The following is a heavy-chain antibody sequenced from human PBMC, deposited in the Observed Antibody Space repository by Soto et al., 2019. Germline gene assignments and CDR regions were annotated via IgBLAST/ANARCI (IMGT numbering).Heavy chain of an antibody. CDR2: ISASSSHK. D-gene: IGHD4-17*01. CDR3: ARLRSDAFDI. CDR1: GFDFSYYT. V-gene: IGHV3-21*02. Sequence: EVLLVESGGRLVKPGESLRLSCVASGFDFSYYTMNWVRQAPGKGLEWVSAISASSSHKYSADSVRGRFTFSRDNANTSLYLQMNNLGVEDTAVYYCARLRSDAFDIWGQGTLVTVSS. J-gene: IGHJ3*02.